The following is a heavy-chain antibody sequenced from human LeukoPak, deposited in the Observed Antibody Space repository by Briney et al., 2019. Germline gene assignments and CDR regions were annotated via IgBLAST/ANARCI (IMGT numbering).Heavy chain of an antibody. CDR1: GFTFSSYT. D-gene: IGHD3-22*01. V-gene: IGHV3-21*01. CDR2: ITSSSSHI. Sequence: GGSLRLSCAASGFTFSSYTMNWVRQAPGKGLEWVSSITSSSSHIYYADSVKGRFTISRDNAKNSLFLQTNSLRAEDTAVYYCARLRGYYFDYWGQGTLVTVSS. J-gene: IGHJ4*02. CDR3: ARLRGYYFDY.